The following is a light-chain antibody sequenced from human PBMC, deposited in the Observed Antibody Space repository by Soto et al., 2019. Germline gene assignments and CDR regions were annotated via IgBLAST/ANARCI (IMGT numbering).Light chain of an antibody. CDR3: CSYAGSDTFV. CDR2: EVN. CDR1: SSDVGTYNL. V-gene: IGLV2-23*02. J-gene: IGLJ2*01. Sequence: QSALTQPASVSGSPGQSITISCTGTSSDVGTYNLVSWHQHHPGKAPKLIIYEVNKRSSGVSNRFSGSKSGSTASLTISRLQAEDEANYYCCSYAGSDTFVFGGGTKLTVL.